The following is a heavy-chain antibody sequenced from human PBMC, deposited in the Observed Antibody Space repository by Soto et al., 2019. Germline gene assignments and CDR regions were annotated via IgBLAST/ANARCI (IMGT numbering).Heavy chain of an antibody. CDR1: GFTFSNYA. V-gene: IGHV3-23*01. CDR2: ISGGGGSS. D-gene: IGHD3-3*01. CDR3: AHNSGVDGISVFLY. Sequence: EVQLLESGGGLVQPGGSLRLSCAASGFTFSNYAMSWVRQAPGKGLEWVSGISGGGGSSYYADSVKGRFTISRDNSKNTMYLQMISLRAEDTAVYYCAHNSGVDGISVFLYWGQGTLVIVSS. J-gene: IGHJ4*02.